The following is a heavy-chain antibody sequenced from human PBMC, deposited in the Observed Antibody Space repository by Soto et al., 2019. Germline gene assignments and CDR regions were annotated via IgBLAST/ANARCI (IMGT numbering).Heavy chain of an antibody. CDR3: VRENYYYGMDV. Sequence: GGSLRHSCAASGFTVSTDWMYWVRQAPGKGLEWVSIINSGGNTNYADSVEGRFTISRDNSKNTVYLQMNSLRAEDTAVYYCVRENYYYGMDVWGQGTTVTVSS. CDR1: GFTVSTDW. CDR2: INSGGNT. J-gene: IGHJ6*02. V-gene: IGHV3-66*01.